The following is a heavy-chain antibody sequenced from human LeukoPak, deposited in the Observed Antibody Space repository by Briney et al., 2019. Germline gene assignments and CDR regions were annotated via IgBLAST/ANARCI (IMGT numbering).Heavy chain of an antibody. CDR3: ARQWDYSSGSVGY. Sequence: GESLQISCQGSGYSFTSYWIGWVRQMPGKGLEWMGIIYPGDSDTRYSPSFQGQVTISADKSISTAYLQWSSLKASDTAMYYCARQWDYSSGSVGYWGQGTLVTVSS. J-gene: IGHJ4*02. D-gene: IGHD6-19*01. CDR2: IYPGDSDT. CDR1: GYSFTSYW. V-gene: IGHV5-51*01.